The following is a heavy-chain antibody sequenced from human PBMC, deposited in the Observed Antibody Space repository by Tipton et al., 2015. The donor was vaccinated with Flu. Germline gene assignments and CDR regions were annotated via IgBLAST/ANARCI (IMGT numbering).Heavy chain of an antibody. V-gene: IGHV4-38-2*01. CDR3: SRSHYNASGGTLTYFDL. CDR1: GDSISSRYY. J-gene: IGHJ2*01. CDR2: IHHSGNT. D-gene: IGHD3-10*01. Sequence: TLSLTCAVSGDSISSRYYWGWIRQPPGRGLEWIGNIHHSGNTYYNPSLKSRVTISVDTSKNQFSLKLSSVSAADTAVYYCSRSHYNASGGTLTYFDLWGRGTLVTVSS.